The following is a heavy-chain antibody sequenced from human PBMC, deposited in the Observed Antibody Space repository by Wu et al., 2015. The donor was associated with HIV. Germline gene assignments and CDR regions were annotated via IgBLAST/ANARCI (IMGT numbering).Heavy chain of an antibody. Sequence: LVQSGAEVKKPGASVKVSCKTSGYTFTDYYMHWVRQAPGQGLEWMGWINPISGGTNYAQKFQGRVTMTRDTSISTAYMELSRLRSDDTAVYYCARARDARYYYYYMDVWGKGTTVTVSS. CDR3: ARARDARYYYYYMDV. V-gene: IGHV1-2*02. CDR1: GYTFTDYY. J-gene: IGHJ6*03. CDR2: INPISGGT. D-gene: IGHD3-10*01.